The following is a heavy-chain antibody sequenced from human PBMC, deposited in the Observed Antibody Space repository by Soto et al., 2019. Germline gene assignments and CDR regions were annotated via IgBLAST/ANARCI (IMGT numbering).Heavy chain of an antibody. V-gene: IGHV1-18*04. Sequence: ASVKVSCKASGYTFSSNSIHWVRQAPGQGLEWMGWITPFNGDTSYAQKFQGRVTMTTDTSTSTVFMELRSLRFDDTAVYYCARERVVVGATIDSWGQGTLVTVSS. D-gene: IGHD2-15*01. CDR1: GYTFSSNS. CDR2: ITPFNGDT. CDR3: ARERVVVGATIDS. J-gene: IGHJ4*02.